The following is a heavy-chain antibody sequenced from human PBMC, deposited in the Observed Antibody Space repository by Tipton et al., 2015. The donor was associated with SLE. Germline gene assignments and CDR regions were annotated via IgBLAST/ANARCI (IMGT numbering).Heavy chain of an antibody. CDR3: AATFTAARGMDV. D-gene: IGHD3-16*01. V-gene: IGHV4-59*01. CDR2: IDYSGST. J-gene: IGHJ6*02. Sequence: TLSLTCTVSGGSISSYYWSWIRQPPGQGLERNGYIDYSGSTNYNPSLKSRVPISVDTSTNQYSLKLSSVTAADTAVYYCAATFTAARGMDVWGQGTTVTVSS. CDR1: GGSISSYY.